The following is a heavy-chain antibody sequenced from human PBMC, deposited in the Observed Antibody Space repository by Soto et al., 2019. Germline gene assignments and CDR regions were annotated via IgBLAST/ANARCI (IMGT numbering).Heavy chain of an antibody. V-gene: IGHV4-61*01. CDR2: IYYSGST. Sequence: SETVSLTCTVSGGSVSSGSYYWSWIRQPPGKGLEWIGYIYYSGSTNYHPSLKSRVTISVDTSKNQFSLKLSSVTAADTAVYYCARETIFGVAPWGQGTLVTVSS. J-gene: IGHJ5*02. CDR3: ARETIFGVAP. D-gene: IGHD3-3*01. CDR1: GGSVSSGSYY.